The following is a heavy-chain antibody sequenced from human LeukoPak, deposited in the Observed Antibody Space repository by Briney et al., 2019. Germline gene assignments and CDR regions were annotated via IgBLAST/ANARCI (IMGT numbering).Heavy chain of an antibody. V-gene: IGHV1-69*05. CDR1: GGTFTSYT. Sequence: ASVKVSCKASGGTFTSYTVSWVRQAPGQGLEWMGRIIPMSGTVKYAQKFQGRVTITTDESTSTAYMELSSLRSEDTAVYYCARSGHLGEFDYWGQGTLVTVSS. CDR2: IIPMSGTV. J-gene: IGHJ4*02. CDR3: ARSGHLGEFDY. D-gene: IGHD3-16*01.